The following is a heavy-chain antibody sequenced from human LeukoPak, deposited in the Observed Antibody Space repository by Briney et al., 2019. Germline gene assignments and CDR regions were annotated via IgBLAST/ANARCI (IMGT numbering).Heavy chain of an antibody. CDR3: ALYSRSPRYGMDV. D-gene: IGHD6-13*01. J-gene: IGHJ6*02. V-gene: IGHV5-51*01. CDR2: IYPGDSDT. Sequence: GESLKISCKGSGYSFTSYWIGWVRQMPGKGLEWMGIIYPGDSDTRYSPSFQGQVTISADKSISTAYLQWSSLKASDTAMYYCALYSRSPRYGMDVWGQGTTVTVSS. CDR1: GYSFTSYW.